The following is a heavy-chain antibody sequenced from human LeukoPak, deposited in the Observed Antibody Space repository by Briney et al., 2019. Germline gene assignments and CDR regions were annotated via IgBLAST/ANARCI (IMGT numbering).Heavy chain of an antibody. Sequence: GGSLRLSCAASGFTFSSYWMHWVRQAPGKGLEWVSAISGSGGSTYYADSVKGRFTISRDNSKNTLYLQMNSLRAEDTAVYYCYIPYYDTSAYKGYWGQGTLVTVSS. CDR3: YIPYYDTSAYKGY. V-gene: IGHV3-23*01. D-gene: IGHD3-22*01. CDR1: GFTFSSYW. J-gene: IGHJ4*02. CDR2: ISGSGGST.